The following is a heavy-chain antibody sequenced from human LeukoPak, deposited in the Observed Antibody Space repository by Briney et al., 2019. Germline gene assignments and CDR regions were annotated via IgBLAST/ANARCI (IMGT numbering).Heavy chain of an antibody. CDR3: ARERYCSGGSCYSDGRLADY. D-gene: IGHD2-15*01. J-gene: IGHJ4*02. V-gene: IGHV3-7*01. Sequence: GGPLRLSCTVSGFTFSNYWMSWLRQAPGKGLEWLANIKQDGREKYYVDSVKGRFTISRDNAKSSLYLQMNGLRAEDTAVYYCARERYCSGGSCYSDGRLADYWGQGTLVTVSS. CDR2: IKQDGREK. CDR1: GFTFSNYW.